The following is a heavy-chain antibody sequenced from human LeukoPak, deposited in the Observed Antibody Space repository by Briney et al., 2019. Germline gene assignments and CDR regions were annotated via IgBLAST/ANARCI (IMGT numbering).Heavy chain of an antibody. CDR3: ARDRKTSGIAAAGRTYYYMDV. D-gene: IGHD6-13*01. CDR2: ISSSSSYI. CDR1: GFTFSDYS. V-gene: IGHV3-21*01. J-gene: IGHJ6*03. Sequence: GGSLRLSCAASGFTFSDYSMNWVRQAPGKGLEWVSSISSSSSYIYYADSVKGRFTISRDNAKNSLYLQMNSLRAEDTAVYYCARDRKTSGIAAAGRTYYYMDVWGKGTTVTVSS.